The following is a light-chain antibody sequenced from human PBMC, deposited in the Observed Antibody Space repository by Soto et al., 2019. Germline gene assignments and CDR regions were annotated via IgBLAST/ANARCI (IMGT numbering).Light chain of an antibody. Sequence: EIVMTQSPATLSVSPGERATLSCRASQSVSSNLAWYQQKPGQAPRLLIYGPSTRATGIPARFSGSGSGTEFTRTISSLQSEDFAVYYSQQYNNWPSWTFGQGTKVEIK. CDR3: QQYNNWPSWT. CDR2: GPS. CDR1: QSVSSN. J-gene: IGKJ1*01. V-gene: IGKV3-15*01.